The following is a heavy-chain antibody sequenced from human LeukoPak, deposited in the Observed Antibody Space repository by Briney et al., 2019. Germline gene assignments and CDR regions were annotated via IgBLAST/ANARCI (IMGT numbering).Heavy chain of an antibody. CDR3: ARDHGYCSSTSCYTMDV. V-gene: IGHV3-33*01. Sequence: GGSLRLSCGASGFPFSSYGMRWVRQAPGKGLEWVAVIWYDGSNKYYADSVKGRVTISRDNSKNTLYLQMNSLRAEDTAVYYYARDHGYCSSTSCYTMDVWGQGTTVTVSS. CDR2: IWYDGSNK. J-gene: IGHJ6*02. D-gene: IGHD2-2*02. CDR1: GFPFSSYG.